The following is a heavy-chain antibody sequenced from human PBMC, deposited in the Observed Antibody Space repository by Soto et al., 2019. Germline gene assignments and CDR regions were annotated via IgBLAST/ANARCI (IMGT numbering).Heavy chain of an antibody. CDR2: INDQGGGP. D-gene: IGHD3-22*01. J-gene: IGHJ4*02. Sequence: LRLSCAASGFTFSNYWMHWVRQAPGKGLVWISRINDQGGGPTYADSVKGRFTISRDNSKNTQYLQMSSLRADDTAVYYFVKGEYYYDSSGYYPFDYWGQGTLVTVSS. V-gene: IGHV3-74*01. CDR1: GFTFSNYW. CDR3: VKGEYYYDSSGYYPFDY.